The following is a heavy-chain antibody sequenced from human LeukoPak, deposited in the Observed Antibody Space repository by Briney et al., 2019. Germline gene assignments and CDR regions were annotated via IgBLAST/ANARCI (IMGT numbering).Heavy chain of an antibody. D-gene: IGHD3-3*02. Sequence: GGSLRLSCAASGFTFSSYAMSWVRQAPGKGLEWVSAISGSGGSTYYADSVKGRFTISRDNAKNSLYLQMNSLRAEDTAVYYCARGLAKFDYWGQGTLVTVSS. J-gene: IGHJ4*02. CDR2: ISGSGGST. V-gene: IGHV3-23*01. CDR1: GFTFSSYA. CDR3: ARGLAKFDY.